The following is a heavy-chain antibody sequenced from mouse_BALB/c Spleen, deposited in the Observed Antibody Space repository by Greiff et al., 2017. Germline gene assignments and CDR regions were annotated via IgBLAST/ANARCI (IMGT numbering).Heavy chain of an antibody. CDR3: AGGGNRWFAY. Sequence: QVQLQQSGAELARPGASVKLSCKASGYTFTSYWMQWVKQRPGQGLEWIGAIYPGDGDTRYTQKFKGKTTLTADKSSSTAYMQLKSLTSEDSAVYYCAGGGNRWFAYWGQGTLVTVSA. V-gene: IGHV1-87*01. CDR2: IYPGDGDT. CDR1: GYTFTSYW. D-gene: IGHD2-1*01. J-gene: IGHJ3*01.